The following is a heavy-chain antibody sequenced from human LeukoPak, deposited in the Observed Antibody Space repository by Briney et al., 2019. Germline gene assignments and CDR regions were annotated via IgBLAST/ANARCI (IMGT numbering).Heavy chain of an antibody. CDR2: IYYSGST. D-gene: IGHD3-10*01. CDR3: ARGGYYGSGRDNWFDL. J-gene: IGHJ5*02. CDR1: GGSISSYY. Sequence: SETLSLTCTVSGGSISSYYWSWIRQPPGKGLEWIGYIYYSGSTNYNPSLKSRVTISVDTSKNQFSLKLSSVTAADTAVYYCARGGYYGSGRDNWFDLWGQGTLVTVSS. V-gene: IGHV4-59*08.